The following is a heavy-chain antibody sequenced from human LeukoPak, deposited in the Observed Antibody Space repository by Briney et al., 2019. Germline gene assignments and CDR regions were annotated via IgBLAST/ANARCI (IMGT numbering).Heavy chain of an antibody. Sequence: PGGSLRLSCAASGFTFSSYAMHWVRQAPGKGLEWVAVISYDGSNKYYADSVKGRLTISRDNSKNTLYLQMNSLRAEDTAVYYCARSPAGTTSRPFDYWGQGTLVTVSS. J-gene: IGHJ4*02. CDR3: ARSPAGTTSRPFDY. D-gene: IGHD1-1*01. CDR2: ISYDGSNK. V-gene: IGHV3-30-3*01. CDR1: GFTFSSYA.